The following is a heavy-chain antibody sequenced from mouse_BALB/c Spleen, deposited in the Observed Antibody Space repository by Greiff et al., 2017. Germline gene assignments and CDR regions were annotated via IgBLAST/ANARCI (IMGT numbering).Heavy chain of an antibody. CDR2: ISSGSSTI. J-gene: IGHJ4*01. V-gene: IGHV5-17*02. CDR1: GFTFSSFG. Sequence: DVMLVESGGGLVQPGGSRKLSCAASGFTFSSFGMHWVRQAPEKGLEWVAYISSGSSTIYYADTVKGRFTISRDNPKNTLFLQMTSLRSEDTAMYYCARDPYYRYAMDYWGQGTSVTVSS. D-gene: IGHD2-14*01. CDR3: ARDPYYRYAMDY.